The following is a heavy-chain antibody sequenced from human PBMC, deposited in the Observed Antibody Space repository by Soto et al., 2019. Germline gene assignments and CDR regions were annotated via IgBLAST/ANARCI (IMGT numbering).Heavy chain of an antibody. D-gene: IGHD6-19*01. CDR1: GYTFTSYG. V-gene: IGHV1-18*01. J-gene: IGHJ5*02. CDR2: ISAYNGNT. CDR3: ALSPEQWLVGGWFDP. Sequence: QVQLVQSGAEVKKPGASVKVSCKASGYTFTSYGISWVRQAPGQGLEWMGWISAYNGNTNYAQKLQGRVTMTTDTYTSTAYRELRSLRSDDTAVYYCALSPEQWLVGGWFDPWGQGTLVTVSS.